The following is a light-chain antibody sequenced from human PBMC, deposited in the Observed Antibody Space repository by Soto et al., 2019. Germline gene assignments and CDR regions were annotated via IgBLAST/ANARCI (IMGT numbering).Light chain of an antibody. V-gene: IGLV1-51*01. J-gene: IGLJ2*01. CDR1: SSNIGNNY. CDR3: ETWDSSLSVVV. Sequence: QSVLTQPPSVSAAPGQQVTISCSGSSSNIGNNYVFWYQQLPGTAPKVLIYDNDKRPSGIPARFSGSKSGTSATLGITGLQPGDEADYYCETWDSSLSVVVFGGGTKLTVL. CDR2: DND.